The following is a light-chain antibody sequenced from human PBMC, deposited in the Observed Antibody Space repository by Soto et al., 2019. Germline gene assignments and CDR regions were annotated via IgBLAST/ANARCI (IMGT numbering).Light chain of an antibody. V-gene: IGKV3-11*01. J-gene: IGKJ5*01. CDR1: QSVSSY. CDR3: QQLSNWPPST. Sequence: EIVLTQSPAILSLSPGERATLSCRASQSVSSYLAWYQQKPGQAPRLLIYDASNRATGIPARFSGSGSGTDFTLTISSLEPEDFAVYYCQQLSNWPPSTFGQGTRLEIK. CDR2: DAS.